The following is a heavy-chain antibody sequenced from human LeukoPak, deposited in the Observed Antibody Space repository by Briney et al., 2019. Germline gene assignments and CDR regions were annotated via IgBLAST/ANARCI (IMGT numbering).Heavy chain of an antibody. CDR3: ARDQGRGSGIWTGKYYYYYGMDV. Sequence: ASVKVSCKVSGYTLTELSMHWVRQAPGQGLEWMGWINPNSGGTNYAQKFQGWVTMTRDTSISTAYMELSRLRSDDTAVYYCARDQGRGSGIWTGKYYYYYGMDVWGQGTTVTVSS. CDR2: INPNSGGT. D-gene: IGHD3-10*01. J-gene: IGHJ6*02. V-gene: IGHV1-2*04. CDR1: GYTLTELS.